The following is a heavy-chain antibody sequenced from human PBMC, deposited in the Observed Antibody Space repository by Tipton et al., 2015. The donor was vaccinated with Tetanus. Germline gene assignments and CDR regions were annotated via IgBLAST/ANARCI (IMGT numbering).Heavy chain of an antibody. CDR1: NGSLSGYF. D-gene: IGHD4-23*01. J-gene: IGHJ4*02. CDR2: INQSGST. CDR3: ARRNSGNSWNY. Sequence: LRLSCAVYNGSLSGYFWSWIRQPPGKGLEWIGDINQSGSTNYNSTLRRRVTISLDTSKNQVSLRLTSVTAADTALYYCARRNSGNSWNYWGPGTLVTVPS. V-gene: IGHV4-34*01.